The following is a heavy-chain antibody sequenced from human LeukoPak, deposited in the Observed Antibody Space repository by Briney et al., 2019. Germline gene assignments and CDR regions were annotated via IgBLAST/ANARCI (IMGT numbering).Heavy chain of an antibody. CDR3: ARDQSGPISDWFDP. D-gene: IGHD3-10*01. CDR1: GGPIGSSDPH. V-gene: IGHV4-39*07. CDR2: ISYSGST. Sequence: SETLSLTCIVSGGPIGSSDPHWGWIRQPPSQGLEWIGSISYSGSTYYNPSLESRVTISVDSSKNQFSLQLTSVTAADTAMYYCARDQSGPISDWFDPWGQGILLIVSS. J-gene: IGHJ5*02.